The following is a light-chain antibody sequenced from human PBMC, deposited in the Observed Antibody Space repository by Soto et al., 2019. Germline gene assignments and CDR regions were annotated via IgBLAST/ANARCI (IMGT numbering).Light chain of an antibody. CDR3: QKYNSAPWT. V-gene: IGKV1-9*01. Sequence: IQLTQSPSSLSASVGDRVTITCRASQGISSYLAWYQQKPGKAPKLLIYAASTLQSGVPSRFSGSGSGTDFTLTISSLQPGDFATYYCQKYNSAPWTFGQGTKVDIK. J-gene: IGKJ1*01. CDR2: AAS. CDR1: QGISSY.